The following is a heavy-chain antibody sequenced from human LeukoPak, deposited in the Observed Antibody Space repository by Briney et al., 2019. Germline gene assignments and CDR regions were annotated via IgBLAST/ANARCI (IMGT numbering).Heavy chain of an antibody. D-gene: IGHD3-10*01. J-gene: IGHJ4*02. Sequence: GGSLRLSCAASGFTFCSYEMNWVRQAPGKGLEWVSYISSSGSTIYYADSVKGRFTISRDNAKNSLYLQMNSLRAEDTAVYYRAAGGFGELLPLPFDYWGQGTLVTVSS. CDR2: ISSSGSTI. CDR1: GFTFCSYE. CDR3: AAGGFGELLPLPFDY. V-gene: IGHV3-48*03.